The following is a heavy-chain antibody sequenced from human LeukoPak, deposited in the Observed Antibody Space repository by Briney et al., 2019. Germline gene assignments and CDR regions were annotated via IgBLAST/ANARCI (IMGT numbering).Heavy chain of an antibody. V-gene: IGHV4-39*07. D-gene: IGHD3-22*01. CDR1: GGSISSNSYY. J-gene: IGHJ6*03. CDR3: ARSSGTRLDYYDSSGYYGWYYYYYMDV. CDR2: IYYSGST. Sequence: SETLSLTCTVSGGSISSNSYYWGWIRQPPGKGLEWIGTIYYSGSTNYNPSLKSRVTISVDTSKNQFSLKLSSVTAADTAVYHCARSSGTRLDYYDSSGYYGWYYYYYMDVWGKGTTVTISS.